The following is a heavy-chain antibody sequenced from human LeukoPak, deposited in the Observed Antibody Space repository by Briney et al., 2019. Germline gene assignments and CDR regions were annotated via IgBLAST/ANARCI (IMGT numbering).Heavy chain of an antibody. CDR3: ASCRGGNSWYYFDY. J-gene: IGHJ4*02. CDR1: GGSISSGGYY. V-gene: IGHV4-30-2*01. Sequence: SETLSLTCTVSGGSISSGGYYWSWIRQPPGKGLEWIGYIYHSGSTYYNPSLKSRVTISVDRSKNQFSLKLSSVTAADTAVYYCASCRGGNSWYYFDYWGQGTLVTVSS. D-gene: IGHD6-13*01. CDR2: IYHSGST.